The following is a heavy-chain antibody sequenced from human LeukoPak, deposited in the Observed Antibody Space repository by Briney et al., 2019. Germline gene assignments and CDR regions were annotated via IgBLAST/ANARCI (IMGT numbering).Heavy chain of an antibody. J-gene: IGHJ4*02. CDR2: ISWNSGSI. D-gene: IGHD3-9*01. Sequence: PGGSLRLSCAASGFTFDDYAMHWVRQAPGKGLEWVSGISWNSGSIGYADSVKGRFTISRDNAKNSLYLQMNSLRAEDTAVYYCAKSLLLYYDILRCLFDYWGQGTLVTVSS. CDR1: GFTFDDYA. CDR3: AKSLLLYYDILRCLFDY. V-gene: IGHV3-9*01.